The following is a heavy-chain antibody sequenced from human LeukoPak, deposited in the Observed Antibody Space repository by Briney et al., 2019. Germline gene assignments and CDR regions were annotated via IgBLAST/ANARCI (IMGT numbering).Heavy chain of an antibody. V-gene: IGHV4-39*07. J-gene: IGHJ4*02. D-gene: IGHD1-26*01. CDR1: GGSISSSSYY. Sequence: SETLSLTCTVSGGSISSSSYYWGWIRQPPGKGLEWIGSIYYSGSTYYNPSLKSRVTISVDTSKNQFSLKLSSVTAADTAVYYCAREEGSYCNDYWGQGTLVTVSS. CDR3: AREEGSYCNDY. CDR2: IYYSGST.